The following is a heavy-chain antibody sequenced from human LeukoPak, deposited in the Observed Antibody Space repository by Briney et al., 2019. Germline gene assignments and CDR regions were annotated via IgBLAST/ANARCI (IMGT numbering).Heavy chain of an antibody. D-gene: IGHD3-9*01. J-gene: IGHJ4*02. Sequence: ASVKVSCKASGYTFTSYDINWVRQATGQGLEWMGWMNPNSGNTAYAQKFQGRVTITRNTSISTAYMELSRLRSDDTAVYYCARTILRYFDWLLSSVVFDYWGQGTLVTVSS. CDR1: GYTFTSYD. CDR3: ARTILRYFDWLLSSVVFDY. CDR2: MNPNSGNT. V-gene: IGHV1-8*03.